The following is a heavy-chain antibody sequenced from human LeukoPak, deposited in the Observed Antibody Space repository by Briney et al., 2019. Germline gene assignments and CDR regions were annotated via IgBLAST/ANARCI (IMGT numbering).Heavy chain of an antibody. V-gene: IGHV4-59*01. CDR1: GGFIRDYS. D-gene: IGHD4-17*01. Sequence: SETLSLTCSVSGGFIRDYSWSWIRQPPGKGLEWIGYVFYTGSTNFDPSPKSRVTMSTNTSKNQFSLKLTSVTAADTAVYYCARGYGDNPDYWGQGTLVTVSS. J-gene: IGHJ4*02. CDR3: ARGYGDNPDY. CDR2: VFYTGST.